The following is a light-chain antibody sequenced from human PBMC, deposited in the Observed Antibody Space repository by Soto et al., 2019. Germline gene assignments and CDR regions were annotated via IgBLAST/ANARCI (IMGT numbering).Light chain of an antibody. CDR2: WAS. CDR3: QQYYGSLPT. CDR1: QSVLYSSNNKNY. Sequence: DIVMTQTPDSLAVSLGERATINCKSSQSVLYSSNNKNYLAWYQQTPGQPPKLLIYWASTRESGVPDLFSGRGSRTDFTLTISSLQAEDVGVYYCQQYYGSLPTFGQGTKVEIK. J-gene: IGKJ1*01. V-gene: IGKV4-1*01.